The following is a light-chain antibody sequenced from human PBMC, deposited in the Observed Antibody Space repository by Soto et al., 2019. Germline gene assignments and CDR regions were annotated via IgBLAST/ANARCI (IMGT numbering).Light chain of an antibody. Sequence: SVLTQPPSVSGAPGQRVTISCTGSSSNIGAGYDVHWYQQLPGTAPKLLIYGNSNRPSGVPDRFSGSKSGTSASLAITGLQAEDEADYYCSSYTSSSTYVFGTGTKVTVL. CDR3: SSYTSSSTYV. CDR1: SSNIGAGYD. CDR2: GNS. V-gene: IGLV1-40*01. J-gene: IGLJ1*01.